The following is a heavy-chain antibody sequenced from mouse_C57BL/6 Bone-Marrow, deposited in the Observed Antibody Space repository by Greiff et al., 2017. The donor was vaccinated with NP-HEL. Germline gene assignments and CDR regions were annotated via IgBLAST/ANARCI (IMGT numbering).Heavy chain of an antibody. Sequence: VQLQQSGAELVRPGSSVTMSCKTSGYTFTSYGINWVKQRPGQGLEWIGYIYIGNGYTEYNEKFKGKATLTSDTSSSTAYMQLSSLTSETSAIYVCASSAPNLFTTRFAYWGQGTLVTVSA. D-gene: IGHD1-1*01. CDR2: IYIGNGYT. CDR1: GYTFTSYG. J-gene: IGHJ3*01. V-gene: IGHV1-58*01. CDR3: ASSAPNLFTTRFAY.